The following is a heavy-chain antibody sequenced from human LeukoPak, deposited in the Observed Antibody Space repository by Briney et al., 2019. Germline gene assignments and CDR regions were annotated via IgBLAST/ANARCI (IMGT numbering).Heavy chain of an antibody. D-gene: IGHD5-12*01. CDR2: INPNSGGT. Sequence: ASVKLSCKASGYTFTGYYMHWVRQAPGQGLEWMGWINPNSGGTNYAQKFQGRVTMTRDTSISTAYMELSRLRSDDTAVYYCARGVVGTIGDAFDIWGQGTMVTVSS. J-gene: IGHJ3*02. V-gene: IGHV1-2*02. CDR3: ARGVVGTIGDAFDI. CDR1: GYTFTGYY.